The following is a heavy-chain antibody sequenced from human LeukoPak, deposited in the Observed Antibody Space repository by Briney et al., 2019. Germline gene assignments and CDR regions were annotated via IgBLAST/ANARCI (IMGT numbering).Heavy chain of an antibody. CDR3: AGGSGWLSDY. Sequence: GGSPRLSCEASGFTFSNCWMNWVRQAPGKGLEWVANMNHDGSEKYYVDSVKGRFTISRDNAKNSLYLQMNSLRAEDTAVYYCAGGSGWLSDYWGQGTLVTVSS. D-gene: IGHD6-19*01. CDR2: MNHDGSEK. J-gene: IGHJ4*02. CDR1: GFTFSNCW. V-gene: IGHV3-7*03.